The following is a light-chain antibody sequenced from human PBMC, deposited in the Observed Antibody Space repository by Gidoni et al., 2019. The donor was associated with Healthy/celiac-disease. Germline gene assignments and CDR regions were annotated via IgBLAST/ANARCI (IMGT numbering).Light chain of an antibody. CDR3: QQSYSTPGT. CDR1: QSISSY. CDR2: AAS. J-gene: IGKJ1*01. Sequence: DIQLTQSPSSLSASVGDRVTITCRASQSISSYLNWYQQKPGKAPKLLIYAASSLQSGVPSRFSGSGSGTDFTRTISSLQPEDFATYYCQQSYSTPGTFGQXTKVEIK. V-gene: IGKV1-39*01.